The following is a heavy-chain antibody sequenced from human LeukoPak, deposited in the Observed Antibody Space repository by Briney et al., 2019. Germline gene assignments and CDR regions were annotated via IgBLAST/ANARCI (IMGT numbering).Heavy chain of an antibody. CDR2: IYYSGST. CDR1: GGSISSGNYY. CDR3: ARALWGSLGRLYYFDY. V-gene: IGHV4-30-4*01. Sequence: SETLSLTCTVSGGSISSGNYYWSWIRQPPGKGLEWIGYIYYSGSTYYNPSLESRVIISVDTSKNQVSLKLSSVTAADTAVYYCARALWGSLGRLYYFDYWGQGTLVTVSS. J-gene: IGHJ4*02. D-gene: IGHD3-16*01.